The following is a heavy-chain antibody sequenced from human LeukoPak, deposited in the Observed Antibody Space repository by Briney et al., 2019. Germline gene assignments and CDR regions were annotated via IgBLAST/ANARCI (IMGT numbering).Heavy chain of an antibody. J-gene: IGHJ4*02. D-gene: IGHD3-22*01. CDR2: IKQDGSEK. Sequence: GGSLRLSCAASGFTFSSYWMSWVRQAPGKGLEWVANIKQDGSEKYYVDSVKGRFTISRDNAKNSLYLQMNSLRAEDTAVYYCAREVGYYYDSSGDDYWGQGTLVTVSS. CDR1: GFTFSSYW. V-gene: IGHV3-7*01. CDR3: AREVGYYYDSSGDDY.